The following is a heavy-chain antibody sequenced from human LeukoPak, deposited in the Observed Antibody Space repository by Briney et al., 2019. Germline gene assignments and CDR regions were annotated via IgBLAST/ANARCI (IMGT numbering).Heavy chain of an antibody. CDR3: ARACYYDFWSGPQDCMDV. V-gene: IGHV4-34*01. CDR2: INHSGST. CDR1: GGSFSGYY. Sequence: PSETLSLTCAVYGGSFSGYYWSWIRQPPGKGLEWIGEINHSGSTNYNPSLKSRVTISVDTSKNQFSLKLSSVTAADTAVYYCARACYYDFWSGPQDCMDVWGKGTTVTVSS. J-gene: IGHJ6*03. D-gene: IGHD3-3*01.